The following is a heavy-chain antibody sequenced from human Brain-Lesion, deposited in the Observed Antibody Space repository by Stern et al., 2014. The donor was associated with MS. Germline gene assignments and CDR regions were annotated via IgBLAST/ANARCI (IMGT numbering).Heavy chain of an antibody. V-gene: IGHV4-31*03. CDR2: ISYSGNT. CDR3: ARVTEFLRFFYPDY. J-gene: IGHJ4*02. CDR1: GGAVSSGDRY. Sequence: VQLVESGPGLVKPSQPLSLTCTVSGGAVSSGDRYLSWLRQHPENGLVWIGYISYSGNTYYKPSLESRVTRSMDRSKNQFSLKRRSVTAADTAVYYCARVTEFLRFFYPDYWGRGIRVTVSS. D-gene: IGHD3-3*01.